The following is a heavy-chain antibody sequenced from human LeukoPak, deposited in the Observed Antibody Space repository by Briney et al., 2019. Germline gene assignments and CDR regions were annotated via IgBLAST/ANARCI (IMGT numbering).Heavy chain of an antibody. V-gene: IGHV4-59*01. CDR1: GGSISSYY. D-gene: IGHD2-15*01. Sequence: SETLSLTCTVSGGSISSYYWSWIRQPPGKGLEWIGFIYYSGSTNYNPSLRSRVTISVDTSKNQFSLKLTSVTAADTAVFYCARVRCSGGSCYSDYWGQGTLVTVSS. J-gene: IGHJ4*02. CDR3: ARVRCSGGSCYSDY. CDR2: IYYSGST.